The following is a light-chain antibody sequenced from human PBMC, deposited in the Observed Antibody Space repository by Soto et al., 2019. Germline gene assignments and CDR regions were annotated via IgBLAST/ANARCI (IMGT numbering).Light chain of an antibody. CDR3: SSYTDNTTPVV. Sequence: QSVLTQPASVSGSPGRSITISCTGTSSDIGGYTYVSWYQQHPGKAPKLLISEVSNRPSGVSDRFSGSKSDNTASLTISGLQAEDEAVYYCSSYTDNTTPVVFGGGTKVTVL. CDR2: EVS. V-gene: IGLV2-14*01. J-gene: IGLJ3*02. CDR1: SSDIGGYTY.